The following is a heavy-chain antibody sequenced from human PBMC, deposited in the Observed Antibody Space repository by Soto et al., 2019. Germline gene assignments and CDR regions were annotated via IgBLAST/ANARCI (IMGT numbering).Heavy chain of an antibody. J-gene: IGHJ4*02. V-gene: IGHV4-30-4*01. CDR3: ARDEGDYGGGQYYFDY. D-gene: IGHD4-17*01. CDR2: IYYSGST. Sequence: QVQLQESGPGLVKPSQTLSLTCTVSGGSISSGDYYWSWIRQPPGKGLEWIGYIYYSGSTYYNPALKSRVTIAVDTSKNQFARKRSAVTAADTAVYYCARDEGDYGGGQYYFDYWGQGTLVTVSS. CDR1: GGSISSGDYY.